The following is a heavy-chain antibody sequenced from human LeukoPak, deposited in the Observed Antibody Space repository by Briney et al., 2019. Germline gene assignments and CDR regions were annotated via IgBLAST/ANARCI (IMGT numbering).Heavy chain of an antibody. CDR3: ARVLDSSTSRYQSLKY. V-gene: IGHV3-7*01. CDR2: IKQDESEK. CDR1: GFTFSSYW. J-gene: IGHJ1*01. D-gene: IGHD2-2*01. Sequence: GGSLRLSCAASGFTFSSYWMNWVRRAPGKGLEWVANIKQDESEKYYVDSVKGRFTISRHNAKNSLYLQMNNLRAEDTAVYYCARVLDSSTSRYQSLKYWGQGTLVTVSS.